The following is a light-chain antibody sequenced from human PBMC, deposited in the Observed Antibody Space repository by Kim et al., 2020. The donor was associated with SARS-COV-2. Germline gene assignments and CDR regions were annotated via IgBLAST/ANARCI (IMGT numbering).Light chain of an antibody. CDR2: DTS. CDR3: QQSDTSPVT. CDR1: QNIDGSY. J-gene: IGKJ3*01. Sequence: PGDRATLSCKASQNIDGSYLAWYQQKPGQAPRLLIYDTSSRDTGIPDRFSGSGSGTDFTLTISRLEPEDFAVYYCQQSDTSPVTFGPGTKVDIK. V-gene: IGKV3-20*01.